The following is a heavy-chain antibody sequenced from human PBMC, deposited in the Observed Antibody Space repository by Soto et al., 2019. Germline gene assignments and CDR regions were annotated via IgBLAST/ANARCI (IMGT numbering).Heavy chain of an antibody. Sequence: QITLKESGPTLVKPTQTLTLTCTFSGFSLSTSGVGVDWIRQPPGKALEWLALIYWDDDQRYSPSLKSRVTITKDTSKNQVVLTMTNMDPVDTGTYYCAHSYTEDYFDYWGQGMLVTVSS. CDR3: AHSYTEDYFDY. D-gene: IGHD5-18*01. CDR2: IYWDDDQ. J-gene: IGHJ4*02. CDR1: GFSLSTSGVG. V-gene: IGHV2-5*02.